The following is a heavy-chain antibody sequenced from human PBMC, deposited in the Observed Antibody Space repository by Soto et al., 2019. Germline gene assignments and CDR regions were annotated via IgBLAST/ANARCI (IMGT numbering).Heavy chain of an antibody. CDR2: IYYSGST. CDR3: ARDANYYYYMDV. V-gene: IGHV4-31*03. Sequence: PSETLSLTCTVSGGSISSGGYYWSWIRQHPGKGLEWIGYIYYSGSTYYNPSLKSRVTISVDTSKNQFSLKLSSVTAADTAVYYCARDANYYYYMDVWGKGTTVTVS. CDR1: GGSISSGGYY. J-gene: IGHJ6*03.